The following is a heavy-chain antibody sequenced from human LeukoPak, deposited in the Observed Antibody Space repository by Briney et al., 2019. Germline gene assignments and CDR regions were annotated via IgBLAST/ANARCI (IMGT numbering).Heavy chain of an antibody. CDR2: LSYGGST. V-gene: IGHV4-39*01. D-gene: IGHD5-24*01. Sequence: SGSLSLTCTVSGGSITSGAYQWGWIRQPPGKGLEWIATLSYGGSTHYSPSLKSRVTVSVDTSKNQFSLKLTFVTAADTAVYSCARRDLEMHAFDIWGQGRMVTVCS. J-gene: IGHJ3*02. CDR1: GGSITSGAYQ. CDR3: ARRDLEMHAFDI.